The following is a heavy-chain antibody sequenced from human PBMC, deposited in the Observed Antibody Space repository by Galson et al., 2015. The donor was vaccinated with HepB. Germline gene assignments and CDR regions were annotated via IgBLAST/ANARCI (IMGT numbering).Heavy chain of an antibody. J-gene: IGHJ6*02. Sequence: SLRLSCAASGFTFSDYWMYWVRQAPGKGLVWVSRINTDETSTNYADSVKGRFTITRDNAKNTVYLQMNSLRAEDTAVYYCVRVAVETTSFYYAGMDVWGQGTTVTVSS. V-gene: IGHV3-74*01. CDR3: VRVAVETTSFYYAGMDV. D-gene: IGHD1-1*01. CDR2: INTDETST. CDR1: GFTFSDYW.